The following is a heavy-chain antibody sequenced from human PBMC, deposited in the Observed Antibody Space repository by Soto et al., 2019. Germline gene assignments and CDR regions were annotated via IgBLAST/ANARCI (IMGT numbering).Heavy chain of an antibody. CDR3: TRSLYSSSWYAGS. J-gene: IGHJ4*02. V-gene: IGHV4-38-2*01. D-gene: IGHD6-13*01. CDR2: VYHSGTT. CDR1: GYSISSGYY. Sequence: PSETLSLTCGVSGYSISSGYYGGWIRQPPGKGLEWIGSVYHSGTTYYNPSLKSRVTISLDTSKNQFSLKLTSVTAADTAMYFCTRSLYSSSWYAGSWGQGTLVTVSS.